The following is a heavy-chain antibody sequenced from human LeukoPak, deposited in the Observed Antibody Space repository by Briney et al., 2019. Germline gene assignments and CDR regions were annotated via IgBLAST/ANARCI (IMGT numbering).Heavy chain of an antibody. CDR2: ISKNGRNT. J-gene: IGHJ1*01. CDR1: GFTFSSYA. CDR3: ARVDSGSACAS. D-gene: IGHD6-19*01. V-gene: IGHV3-64*01. Sequence: GGSLRLSCAASGFTFSSYAMHWVRQAPGKGLEFVSAISKNGRNTYYGNSMKGRFTISRDISKNTLYLQMGSLRPEDMAAYYCARVDSGSACASWGQGILVTVSS.